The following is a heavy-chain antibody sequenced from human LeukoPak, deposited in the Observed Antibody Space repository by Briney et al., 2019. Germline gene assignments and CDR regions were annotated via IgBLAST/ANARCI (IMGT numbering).Heavy chain of an antibody. CDR3: ARVTLGIAARSFDP. V-gene: IGHV4-34*01. D-gene: IGHD6-6*01. J-gene: IGHJ5*02. Sequence: PSETLPLTCAVYGGSFSGYYWSWIRQPPGKGLEWIGEINHSGSTNYNPSLKSRVTISVDTSKNQFSLKLSSVTAADTAVYYCARVTLGIAARSFDPWGQGTLVTVSS. CDR1: GGSFSGYY. CDR2: INHSGST.